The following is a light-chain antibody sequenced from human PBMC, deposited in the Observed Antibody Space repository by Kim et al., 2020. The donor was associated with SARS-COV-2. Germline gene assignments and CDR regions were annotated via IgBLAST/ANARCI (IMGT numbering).Light chain of an antibody. V-gene: IGKV3-20*01. CDR1: QSVSSSY. Sequence: EIVLTQSPGTLSLSLGERATLTCRASQSVSSSYLACYQQKPGQAPRLLNYGASSRATGNPDRFSGSESAADFTITISRQEPEDVAEYCYQQYSSSLTFGQGTKVDIK. CDR3: QQYSSSLT. CDR2: GAS. J-gene: IGKJ1*01.